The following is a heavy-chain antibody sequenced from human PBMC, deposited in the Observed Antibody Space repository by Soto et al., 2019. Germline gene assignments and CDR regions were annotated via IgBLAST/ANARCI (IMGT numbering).Heavy chain of an antibody. CDR3: AREWXEITVFGVLNPSFGMDA. CDR1: GYTFKACA. CDR2: INSGNGKT. Sequence: AAVKVSCKGSGYTFKACAMHWVRQAPGHRLEWMGWINSGNGKTKYSQKFQDRVTITSDTSAKTAYMELRSLGSEDTAVYYCAREWXEITVFGVLNPSFGMDAWGQGTTVTVSS. D-gene: IGHD3-3*01. V-gene: IGHV1-3*01. J-gene: IGHJ6*02.